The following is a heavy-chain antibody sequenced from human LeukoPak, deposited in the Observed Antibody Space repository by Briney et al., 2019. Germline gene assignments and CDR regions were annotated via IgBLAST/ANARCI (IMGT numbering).Heavy chain of an antibody. Sequence: GGSLRLSCAASGFTVSSNYMSWVRQAPGKGPEWVSVIYSGGSTYYADSVKGRFSISRDNSKNTLYLQMNSLRAEDTAVYFCAKKQAHFDWVGHDAFDIWGQGTMVTVSS. CDR1: GFTVSSNY. D-gene: IGHD3-9*01. V-gene: IGHV3-53*01. J-gene: IGHJ3*02. CDR2: IYSGGST. CDR3: AKKQAHFDWVGHDAFDI.